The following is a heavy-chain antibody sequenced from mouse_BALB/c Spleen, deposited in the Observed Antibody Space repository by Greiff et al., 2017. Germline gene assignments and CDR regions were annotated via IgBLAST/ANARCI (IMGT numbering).Heavy chain of an antibody. J-gene: IGHJ2*01. CDR3: TRGGNSYFDY. V-gene: IGHV1-5*01. CDR2: IYPGNSDT. Sequence: EVQLQQSGTVLARPGASVKMSCKASGYTFTSYWIHWVKQRPGPGLEWIGAIYPGNSDTSYNQKFKGKAKLTAVTSASPAYMELSSLTNKDSAVYYCTRGGNSYFDYWGQGTTLTVSS. CDR1: GYTFTSYW.